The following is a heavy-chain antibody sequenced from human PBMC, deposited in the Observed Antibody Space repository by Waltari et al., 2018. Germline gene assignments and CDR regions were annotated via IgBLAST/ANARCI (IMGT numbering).Heavy chain of an antibody. V-gene: IGHV1-3*01. CDR2: INAGNGNT. CDR1: GYTFTGYY. Sequence: QVQLVQSGAEVKKPGASVKVSCKASGYTFTGYYMHWVRQAPGQGLEWMGWINAGNGNTKYSQKFQGRVTITRDTSASTAYMELSSLRSEDTAVYYCARAYSGSYYKYFDYWGQGTLVTVSS. J-gene: IGHJ4*02. D-gene: IGHD1-26*01. CDR3: ARAYSGSYYKYFDY.